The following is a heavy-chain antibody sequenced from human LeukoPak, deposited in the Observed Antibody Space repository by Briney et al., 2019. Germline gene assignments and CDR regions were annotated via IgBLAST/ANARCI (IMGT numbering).Heavy chain of an antibody. CDR2: ISGSGST. D-gene: IGHD3-22*01. CDR3: ARSSEGRYYYDSSGYSYYYYYMDV. CDR1: GDSISYFY. V-gene: IGHV4-4*07. J-gene: IGHJ6*03. Sequence: SETLSLTCSVSGDSISYFYWSWIRQAAGKGLEWIGRISGSGSTDYNASLKSRVTMSVDTSKNQLSLKVISVTAADTAVYYCARSSEGRYYYDSSGYSYYYYYMDVWGKGTAVTISS.